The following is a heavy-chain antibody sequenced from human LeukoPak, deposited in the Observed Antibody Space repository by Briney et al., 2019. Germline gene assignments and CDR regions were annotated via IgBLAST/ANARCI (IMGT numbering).Heavy chain of an antibody. CDR2: ISGCGGRT. D-gene: IGHD3-9*01. J-gene: IGHJ4*02. Sequence: GGSLRLFCAASRFTFSHYAMPWVRQATGEGREGVSTISGCGGRTYYADSVKGRFTISRDNSKNTLYLQMGSLRAEDTAVYYCAKGTYFGWLLSRGYYFDYWGQGTLVTVSS. CDR3: AKGTYFGWLLSRGYYFDY. V-gene: IGHV3-23*01. CDR1: RFTFSHYA.